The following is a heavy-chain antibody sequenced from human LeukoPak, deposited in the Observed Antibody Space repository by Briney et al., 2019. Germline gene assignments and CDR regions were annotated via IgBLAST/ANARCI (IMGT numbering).Heavy chain of an antibody. CDR1: GFTFSSYA. V-gene: IGHV3-23*01. CDR3: AKGMGSRLA. J-gene: IGHJ5*02. CDR2: ICYSGGSK. Sequence: GGSLRLSCAASGFTFSSYAMSWVRQAPGKGLEWVSAICYSGGSKYYADSVKGRFTISRDNSKNTLYLQMNSLRAEDTAVYYCAKGMGSRLACGQGTLVTVSS. D-gene: IGHD1-26*01.